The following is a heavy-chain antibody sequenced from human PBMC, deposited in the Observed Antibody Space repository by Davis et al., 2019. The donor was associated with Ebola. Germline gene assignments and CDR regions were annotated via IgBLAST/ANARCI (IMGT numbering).Heavy chain of an antibody. V-gene: IGHV3-23*05. CDR2: IRGNGNT. Sequence: GESLKISCAASGFTLSGNAITWVRQAPGRGLEWVADIRGNGNTYYADSVKGRFTISRDDPNSMVYVQMNSLHQGPIGLPPGTLLQEHLWG. CDR1: GFTLSGNA. CDR3: TLLQEHL. J-gene: IGHJ6*01.